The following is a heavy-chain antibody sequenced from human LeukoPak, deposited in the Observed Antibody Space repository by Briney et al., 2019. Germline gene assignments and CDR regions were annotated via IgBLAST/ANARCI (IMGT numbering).Heavy chain of an antibody. V-gene: IGHV3-21*01. J-gene: IGHJ1*01. D-gene: IGHD1-14*01. Sequence: GGSLRLSWAASGFTFSSYSMNWVRQAPGKGLEWVSSISSSSSYIYYADSVKGRFTISRDNAKNSLYLQMNSLRAEDTAVYYCAREADGNPIPEYFQHWGQGTLVTVSS. CDR2: ISSSSSYI. CDR1: GFTFSSYS. CDR3: AREADGNPIPEYFQH.